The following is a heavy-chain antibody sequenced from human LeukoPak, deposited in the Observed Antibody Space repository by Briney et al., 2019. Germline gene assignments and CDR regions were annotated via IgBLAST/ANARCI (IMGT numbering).Heavy chain of an antibody. CDR1: GYTFTSYD. V-gene: IGHV1-8*01. Sequence: ASVKVSCKASGYTFTSYDINWVRQASGQGLEWMGWMNPNSGNTGYAQKFQGRVTMTRNTSISTAYMELSSLRSEDTAVYYCARDPEERYCSSTSCYGSYSWFDPWGQGTLVTVSS. CDR3: ARDPEERYCSSTSCYGSYSWFDP. D-gene: IGHD2-2*01. J-gene: IGHJ5*02. CDR2: MNPNSGNT.